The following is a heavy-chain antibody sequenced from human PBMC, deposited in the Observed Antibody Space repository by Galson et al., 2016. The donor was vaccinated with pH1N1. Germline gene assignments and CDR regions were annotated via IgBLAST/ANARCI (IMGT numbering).Heavy chain of an antibody. CDR1: GYSFTNYW. J-gene: IGHJ4*02. V-gene: IGHV5-51*03. D-gene: IGHD2-15*01. CDR3: AGRRGGLYYFDY. CDR2: IFLGASDT. Sequence: QSGAEVKKPGESLKISCEVSGYSFTNYWIGWARQMPGRGLEWMGIIFLGASDTRYSPSFQGQVTISADKSITTAYLQWSSLKASDTAIYYCAGRRGGLYYFDYWGQGSLVTVSS.